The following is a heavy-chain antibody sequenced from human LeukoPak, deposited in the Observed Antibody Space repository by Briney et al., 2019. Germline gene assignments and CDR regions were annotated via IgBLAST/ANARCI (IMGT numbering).Heavy chain of an antibody. CDR1: GFTFSSYG. CDR3: AKTPPYYYDSVGYYGDY. J-gene: IGHJ4*02. V-gene: IGHV3-30*02. CDR2: IRYDGSNK. Sequence: GGSLRLSCAASGFTFSSYGMHWVRQAPGKGLEWVAFIRYDGSNKYYADSVKGRFTISRDNSKNTLYLQMNSLRAEDTAVYYCAKTPPYYYDSVGYYGDYWGQGTLVTVSS. D-gene: IGHD3-22*01.